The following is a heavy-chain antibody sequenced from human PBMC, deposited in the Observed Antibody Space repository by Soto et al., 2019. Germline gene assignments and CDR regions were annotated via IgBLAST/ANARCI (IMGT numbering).Heavy chain of an antibody. CDR2: INAGNGNT. CDR1: GYTFTSYA. V-gene: IGHV1-3*01. Sequence: ASVKVSCKASGYTFTSYAMHWVRQAPGQRLEWMGWINAGNGNTKYSQKFQGRVTITRDTSASTAYMELSSLRSEDTAVYYCAWEDYLYCNGYYYPRFYYRAQRTPVPVSS. D-gene: IGHD3-22*01. CDR3: AWEDYLYCNGYYYPRFYY. J-gene: IGHJ5*01.